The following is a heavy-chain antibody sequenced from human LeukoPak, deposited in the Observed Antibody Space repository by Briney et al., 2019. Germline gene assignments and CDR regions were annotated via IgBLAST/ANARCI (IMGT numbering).Heavy chain of an antibody. J-gene: IGHJ5*02. CDR2: IGTSSSAI. CDR1: GFPFSSSN. V-gene: IGHV3-48*01. Sequence: GGSLRLSCAASGFPFSSSNMHWVRQAPGKGLEWISYIGTSSSAINYADCVRGRFTISRDNAKNSLYLQMNSLRAEDTAVYYCAKGAGTDRTWGQGTLVTVSS. CDR3: AKGAGTDRT.